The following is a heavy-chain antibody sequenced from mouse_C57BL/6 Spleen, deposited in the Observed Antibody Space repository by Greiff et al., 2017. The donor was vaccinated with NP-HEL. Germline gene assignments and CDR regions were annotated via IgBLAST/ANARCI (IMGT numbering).Heavy chain of an antibody. D-gene: IGHD1-1*01. J-gene: IGHJ2*01. CDR1: GFTFSSYA. Sequence: EVHLVESGEGLVKPGGSLKLSCAASGFTFSSYAMSWVRQTPEKRLEWVAYISSGGDYIYYADTVKGRFTISRDNARNTLYLQMSSLKSEDTAMYYCTRETTVAPFDYWGQGTTLTVSS. V-gene: IGHV5-9-1*02. CDR3: TRETTVAPFDY. CDR2: ISSGGDYI.